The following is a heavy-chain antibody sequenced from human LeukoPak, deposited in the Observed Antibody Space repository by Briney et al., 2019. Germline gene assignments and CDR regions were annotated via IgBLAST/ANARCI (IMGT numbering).Heavy chain of an antibody. CDR3: TRQYDSRGYSTFGY. D-gene: IGHD3-22*01. V-gene: IGHV4-59*08. Sequence: SETLSLTCAVPGGSISSYYWSWICQPPGKGLEWIGYIYYSGSTKYNPSITSRATTSVATSKKRFSLKRSSVTAADTAVHYFTRQYDSRGYSTFGYLGQGTLGPLPS. J-gene: IGHJ4*01. CDR2: IYYSGST. CDR1: GGSISSYY.